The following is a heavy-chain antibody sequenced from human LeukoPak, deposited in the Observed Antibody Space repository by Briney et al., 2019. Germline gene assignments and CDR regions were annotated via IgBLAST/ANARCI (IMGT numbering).Heavy chain of an antibody. D-gene: IGHD5-12*01. V-gene: IGHV4-39*01. Sequence: PSETLSLTCSVSGGSISSSSYYWGWRRQPPGRGLEWIGNVYYSGSTYYNPSLKSRVTISVDTSKNQFSLKLSSVTAADTAVYYCARRRGYDHFDYWGQGTLVTVSS. J-gene: IGHJ4*02. CDR2: VYYSGST. CDR1: GGSISSSSYY. CDR3: ARRRGYDHFDY.